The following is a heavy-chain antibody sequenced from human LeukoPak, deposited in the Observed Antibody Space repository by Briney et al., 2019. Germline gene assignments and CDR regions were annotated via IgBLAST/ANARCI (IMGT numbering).Heavy chain of an antibody. CDR1: GGTFSSHA. Sequence: PEASVKVSCKASGGTFSSHAISWVRQAPGQGLEWMGGIIPIFGTANYAQKFQGRVTITADESTSTAYMELSSLRSEDTAVYYCAREPCSGGSCYSPPFDPWGQGTLVTVSS. CDR2: IIPIFGTA. J-gene: IGHJ5*02. V-gene: IGHV1-69*13. D-gene: IGHD2-15*01. CDR3: AREPCSGGSCYSPPFDP.